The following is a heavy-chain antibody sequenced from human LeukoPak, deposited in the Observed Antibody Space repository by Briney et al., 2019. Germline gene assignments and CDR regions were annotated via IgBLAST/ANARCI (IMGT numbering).Heavy chain of an antibody. J-gene: IGHJ4*02. CDR1: GFTFSTYW. CDR2: ISPSDSTI. D-gene: IGHD6-19*01. V-gene: IGHV3-48*03. CDR3: ARQSSGWSYFDC. Sequence: GGSLRLSCAASGFTFSTYWMHWVRQAPGKGLEWVSYISPSDSTIYSADSVKGRFIISRDNAKNSLCLQMNSLRAEDTAVYSCARQSSGWSYFDCWGQGILVTVSS.